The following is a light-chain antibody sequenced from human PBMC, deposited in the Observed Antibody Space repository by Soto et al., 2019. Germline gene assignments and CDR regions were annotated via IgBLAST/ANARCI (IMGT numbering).Light chain of an antibody. V-gene: IGKV1-5*01. CDR1: QSISSW. CDR3: QQYNSILRT. CDR2: DAS. J-gene: IGKJ1*01. Sequence: DIQMTQSPSTLSASVGDRVTITCRAIQSISSWLAWYQQKPGKAPKLLIYDASSLESGVPSRFSGSGSGTEFTLTISSLQPDDFATYYCQQYNSILRTFGQGTKVDIK.